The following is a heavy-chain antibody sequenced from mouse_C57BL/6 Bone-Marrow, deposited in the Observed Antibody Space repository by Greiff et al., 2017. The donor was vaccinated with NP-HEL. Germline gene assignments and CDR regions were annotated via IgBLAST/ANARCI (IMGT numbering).Heavy chain of an antibody. J-gene: IGHJ4*01. CDR3: ARNDYYYAMDC. CDR1: GYTFTSYW. D-gene: IGHD2-4*01. V-gene: IGHV1-50*01. CDR2: IDPSGSYT. Sequence: QVQLQQPGAELVKPGASVKLSCKASGYTFTSYWMQWVKQRPGQGLEWIGEIDPSGSYTNYNQKFKGKATLTVDTSSSTAYMQLSSLTSEDSVVYYCARNDYYYAMDCWGQGTSVTVSS.